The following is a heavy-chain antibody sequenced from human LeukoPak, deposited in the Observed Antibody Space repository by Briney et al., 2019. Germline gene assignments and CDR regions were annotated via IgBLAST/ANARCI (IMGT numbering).Heavy chain of an antibody. CDR1: GFTFSSYG. CDR3: AKAITMIASGLSWYFDL. V-gene: IGHV3-30*18. CDR2: ISYDGSNK. D-gene: IGHD3-22*01. J-gene: IGHJ2*01. Sequence: PGGSLRLSCAASGFTFSSYGMHWVRQAPGKGLEWVAVISYDGSNKYYADSVKGRFTISRDNSKNTLYLQMNSLRAEDTAVYYCAKAITMIASGLSWYFDLWGRGTLVTVSP.